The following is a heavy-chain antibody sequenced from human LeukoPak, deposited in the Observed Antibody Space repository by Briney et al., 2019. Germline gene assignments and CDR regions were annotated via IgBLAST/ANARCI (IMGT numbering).Heavy chain of an antibody. V-gene: IGHV4-4*02. CDR2: IYRSGST. Sequence: SETLSLTCAVSGGSISSSNWWSWVRQPPGKGLEWIGEIYRSGSTNYNPSLKSRVTISVDTSKNQFSLKLSSVTAADTAVYYCARVDLYSSTWRASNWFDPWGQGTLVTVSS. CDR1: GGSISSSNW. D-gene: IGHD6-13*01. CDR3: ARVDLYSSTWRASNWFDP. J-gene: IGHJ5*02.